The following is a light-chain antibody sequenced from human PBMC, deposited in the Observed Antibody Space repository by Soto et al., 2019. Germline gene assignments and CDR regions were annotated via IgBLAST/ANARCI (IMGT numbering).Light chain of an antibody. Sequence: EIVMTQSPVTLAGSTRESATLSCRASQSISSSKLAWYQQKPGQAPRLLLFGVSNRATGIPARFSGSGSGTDFSLTISSLQPEDFAVYYCQQYDYWPRTFGQGTKVDIK. J-gene: IGKJ1*01. CDR2: GVS. CDR3: QQYDYWPRT. V-gene: IGKV3-15*01. CDR1: QSISSS.